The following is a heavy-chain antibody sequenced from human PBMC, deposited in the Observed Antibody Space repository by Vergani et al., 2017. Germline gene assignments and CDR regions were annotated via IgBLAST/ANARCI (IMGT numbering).Heavy chain of an antibody. Sequence: EVQLVESGGGLVQPGGSLRLSCAASGFTFSSYWMSWVRQAPGKGLEWVANIKQDGSEKYYVDSVKGRFTISRDNAKNTLYLQMNSLRAEDTAVYYCAKGIAATPDAFDIWGQGTMVTVSS. CDR2: IKQDGSEK. D-gene: IGHD2-15*01. J-gene: IGHJ3*02. V-gene: IGHV3-7*03. CDR1: GFTFSSYW. CDR3: AKGIAATPDAFDI.